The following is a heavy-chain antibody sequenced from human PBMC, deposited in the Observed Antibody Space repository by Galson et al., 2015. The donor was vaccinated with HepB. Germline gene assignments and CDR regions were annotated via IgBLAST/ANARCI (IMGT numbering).Heavy chain of an antibody. Sequence: SCKASGYTFTSYGISWVRQAPGQGLEWMGWISAYNGNTNYAQKLQGRVTMTTDTSTSTAYMELRSLRSDDTAVYYCARDYYDSSGYSTPADYWGQGTLVTVSS. CDR1: GYTFTSYG. D-gene: IGHD3-22*01. CDR2: ISAYNGNT. V-gene: IGHV1-18*01. CDR3: ARDYYDSSGYSTPADY. J-gene: IGHJ4*02.